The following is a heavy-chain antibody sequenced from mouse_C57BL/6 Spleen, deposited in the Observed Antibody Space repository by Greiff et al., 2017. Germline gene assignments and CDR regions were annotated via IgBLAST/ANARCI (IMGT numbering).Heavy chain of an antibody. CDR1: GFTFSSYA. CDR3: ARAKLGYWYFDV. CDR2: ISDGGSYT. Sequence: EVMLVESGGGLVKPGGSLKLSCAASGFTFSSYAMSWVRQTPEKRLEWVATISDGGSYTYYPDNVKGRFTISRDNAKNNLYLQMSHLKSEDTAMYYCARAKLGYWYFDVWGTGTTVTVAS. V-gene: IGHV5-4*03. J-gene: IGHJ1*03. D-gene: IGHD4-1*01.